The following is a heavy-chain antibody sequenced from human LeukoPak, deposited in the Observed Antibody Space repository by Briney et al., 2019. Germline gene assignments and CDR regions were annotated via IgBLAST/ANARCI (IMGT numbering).Heavy chain of an antibody. CDR1: GFTFSSYA. Sequence: PGGSLRLSCAASGFTFSSYAMSWVRQAPGKGLEWVSAISGSGGSTYYADSVKGRFTISRDNSKNTLYLQMNSLRAEDTAVYYCAKDLCSSTSCPLGYWGQGTLVTVSS. D-gene: IGHD2-2*01. CDR2: ISGSGGST. V-gene: IGHV3-23*01. J-gene: IGHJ4*02. CDR3: AKDLCSSTSCPLGY.